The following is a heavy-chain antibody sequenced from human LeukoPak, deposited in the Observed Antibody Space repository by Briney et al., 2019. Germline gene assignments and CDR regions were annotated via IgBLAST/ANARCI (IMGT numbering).Heavy chain of an antibody. V-gene: IGHV3-21*01. CDR3: ARDNVDTAMENDY. D-gene: IGHD5-18*01. J-gene: IGHJ4*02. CDR2: ISSSSSYI. CDR1: GFTFSSYS. Sequence: GGSLRLSCAASGFTFSSYSMNWVRQAPGKGLEWVSSISSSSSYIYYAGSVKGRFTISRDNAKNSLYLQMNSLRAEDTAVYYCARDNVDTAMENDYWGQGTLVTVSS.